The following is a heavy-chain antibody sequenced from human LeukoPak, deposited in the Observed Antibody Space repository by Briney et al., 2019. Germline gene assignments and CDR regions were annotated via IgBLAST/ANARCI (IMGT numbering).Heavy chain of an antibody. J-gene: IGHJ5*02. D-gene: IGHD6-25*01. CDR1: GGSMSRNSYY. V-gene: IGHV4-39*01. Sequence: PSETLSLTCTVSGGSMSRNSYYWGWIRQPPGKGLEWIGSISSSGSTYYTPSLKSRVTVSVDTSKNQFSLKLSSVTAADTAVYYCATSGYFGNPLFQSWGQGTLVTVSS. CDR2: ISSSGST. CDR3: ATSGYFGNPLFQS.